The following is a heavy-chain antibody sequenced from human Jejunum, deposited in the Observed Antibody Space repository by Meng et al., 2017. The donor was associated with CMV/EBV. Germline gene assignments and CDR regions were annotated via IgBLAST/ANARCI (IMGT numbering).Heavy chain of an antibody. CDR3: ARGGGNTRFDY. Sequence: ASGFTVSPYWMSWVRQTPWKGLEWVANINQHGSEESYVGSVKGRFTISRDNAKNSLYLQMNSLRAEDTAVYYCARGGGNTRFDYWGQGTLVTVSS. D-gene: IGHD3-16*01. CDR2: INQHGSEE. J-gene: IGHJ4*02. CDR1: GFTVSPYW. V-gene: IGHV3-7*01.